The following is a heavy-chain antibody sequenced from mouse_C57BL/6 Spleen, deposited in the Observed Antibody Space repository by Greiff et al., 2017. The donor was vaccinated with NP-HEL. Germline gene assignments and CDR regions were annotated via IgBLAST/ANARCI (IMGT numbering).Heavy chain of an antibody. D-gene: IGHD2-14*01. CDR1: GYTFTSYW. V-gene: IGHV1-50*01. CDR3: ARRVRRGKLDVAMGY. CDR2: IDPSGCCT. J-gene: IGHJ4*01. Sequence: QVQLQQPGAELVKPGASVKLSCKASGYTFTSYWMQWVKQRPGQGLEWIGEIDPSGCCTNYNKQFKGKATLTVDTSSRTAYMQLSSLKSEDSAVYYCARRVRRGKLDVAMGYWGQGTSVTVSS.